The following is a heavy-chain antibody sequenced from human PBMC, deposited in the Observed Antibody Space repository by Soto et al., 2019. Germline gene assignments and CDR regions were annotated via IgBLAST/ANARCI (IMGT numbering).Heavy chain of an antibody. Sequence: EVQLVESGGDLVKPGGSLRLSCAASGFTFKNAWMNWVRQAAGKGLEWVGRIKSKTDGGTKDYAAPVKGRFTISRDDSKNTLYLQMSSLKTEDTAVYYCTTDAVLMATAGIGYWGQGTLVTVSS. CDR2: IKSKTDGGTK. V-gene: IGHV3-15*07. CDR3: TTDAVLMATAGIGY. D-gene: IGHD6-13*01. CDR1: GFTFKNAW. J-gene: IGHJ4*02.